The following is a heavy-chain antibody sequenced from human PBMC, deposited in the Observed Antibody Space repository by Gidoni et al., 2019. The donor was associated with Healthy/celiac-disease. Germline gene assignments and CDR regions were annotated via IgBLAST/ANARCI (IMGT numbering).Heavy chain of an antibody. Sequence: QVQLQESGPGLVKPSETLSLTCTVSGGSISSYYWRWIRQPPGKGLEWIGYIYYSGSTNYNPSLKSRVTISVDTSKNQFSLKLSSVTAADTAVYYCARGDYCSSTSCFPHDYYYYMDVWGKGTTVTVSS. CDR2: IYYSGST. CDR3: ARGDYCSSTSCFPHDYYYYMDV. D-gene: IGHD2-2*01. CDR1: GGSISSYY. V-gene: IGHV4-59*01. J-gene: IGHJ6*03.